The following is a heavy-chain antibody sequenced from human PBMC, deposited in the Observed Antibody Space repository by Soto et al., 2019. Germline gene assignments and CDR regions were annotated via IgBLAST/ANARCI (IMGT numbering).Heavy chain of an antibody. CDR3: ARYYCSGGSCSDY. CDR1: GGTFSSYT. J-gene: IGHJ4*02. V-gene: IGHV1-69*02. Sequence: QVQLVQSGAEVKKPGSSVKVSCKASGGTFSSYTISWVRQAPGQGLEWMGRIIPILGIANYAQKFQGRVKXPXDXXTSTAYMELSSLRSEDTAVYYCARYYCSGGSCSDYWGQGTLVTVSS. D-gene: IGHD2-15*01. CDR2: IIPILGIA.